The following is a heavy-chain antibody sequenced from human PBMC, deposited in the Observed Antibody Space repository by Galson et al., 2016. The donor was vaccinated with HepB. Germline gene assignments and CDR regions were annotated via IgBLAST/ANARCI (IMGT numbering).Heavy chain of an antibody. Sequence: SLRLSCAASGFTFSDFGMHWVRQAPGKGLEWVALIWYDGSNKHYADSVKGRFTISRDNSKNTLYLQMNSLTAEDTAVYYCAREGSLGAGRGNWFDPWGQGILVTVSS. D-gene: IGHD3-10*01. J-gene: IGHJ5*02. V-gene: IGHV3-33*01. CDR1: GFTFSDFG. CDR2: IWYDGSNK. CDR3: AREGSLGAGRGNWFDP.